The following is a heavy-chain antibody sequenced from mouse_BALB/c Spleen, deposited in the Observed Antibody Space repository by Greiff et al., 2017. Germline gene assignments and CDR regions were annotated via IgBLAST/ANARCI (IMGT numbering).Heavy chain of an antibody. V-gene: IGHV5-6-3*01. CDR1: GFTFSSYG. D-gene: IGHD2-4*01. J-gene: IGHJ2*01. Sequence: EVQLQESGGGLVQPGGSLKLSCAASGFTFSSYGMSWVRQTPDKRLELVATINSNGGSTYYPDSVKGRFTISRDNAKNTLYLQMSSLKSEDTAMYYCARDQGLRRRPFDYWGQGTTLTVSS. CDR2: INSNGGST. CDR3: ARDQGLRRRPFDY.